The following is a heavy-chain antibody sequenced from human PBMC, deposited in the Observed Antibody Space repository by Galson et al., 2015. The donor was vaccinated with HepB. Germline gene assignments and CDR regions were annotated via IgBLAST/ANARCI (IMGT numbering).Heavy chain of an antibody. CDR3: ARDLGFSGQLDF. CDR2: IYFSGNT. CDR1: GASISSGAYY. J-gene: IGHJ4*02. V-gene: IGHV4-31*03. Sequence: QVQLQESGPGLVKPSQTLSLTCTVSGASISSGAYYWSWIRQHPGKGLEWIGYIYFSGNTFYNPSLQSRVTISKDTSNNQFSLKLSSVSAADTAVYYCARDLGFSGQLDFWGQGALVTVSS. D-gene: IGHD6-19*01.